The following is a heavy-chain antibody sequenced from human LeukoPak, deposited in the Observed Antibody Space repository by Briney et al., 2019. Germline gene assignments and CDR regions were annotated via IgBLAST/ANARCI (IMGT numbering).Heavy chain of an antibody. CDR3: ARRLTTGGFFDY. J-gene: IGHJ4*02. Sequence: SGGSLRLSCAASGFTFSDYYMSWIRQAPGKGLEWVSYISSSSSYTNYADSVKGRFTISRDNAKNSPYLQMNSLRAEDTAVYYCARRLTTGGFFDYWGQGTLVTVSS. CDR1: GFTFSDYY. D-gene: IGHD4-11*01. CDR2: ISSSSSYT. V-gene: IGHV3-11*06.